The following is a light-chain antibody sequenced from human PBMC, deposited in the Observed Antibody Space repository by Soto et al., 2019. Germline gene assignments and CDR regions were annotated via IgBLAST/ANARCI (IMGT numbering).Light chain of an antibody. J-gene: IGLJ2*01. CDR1: SSDVGSYHP. CDR3: CSYAGGSTPVI. CDR2: DDN. Sequence: QSALTQPASVSGSPGQSITISCTGTSSDVGSYHPVSWYQHHPGRAPELMIYDDNKRPSGVSIRFSGSKSGNTASLTISGLQAEDEADYYCCSYAGGSTPVIFGGGTKLTVL. V-gene: IGLV2-23*01.